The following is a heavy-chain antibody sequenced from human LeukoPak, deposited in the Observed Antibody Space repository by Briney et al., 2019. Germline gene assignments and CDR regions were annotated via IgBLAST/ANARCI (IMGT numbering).Heavy chain of an antibody. CDR3: ARVTGYRIEDYFDY. Sequence: SETLSLTCAVYGGSFSGYYWSWIRQPPGKGLEWIGEINHSGSTNYNPSLKSRVTISVDTSKNQFSLKLSSVTAADTAVYYCARVTGYRIEDYFDYWGQGTLVTVSS. CDR1: GGSFSGYY. CDR2: INHSGST. V-gene: IGHV4-34*01. D-gene: IGHD6-13*01. J-gene: IGHJ4*02.